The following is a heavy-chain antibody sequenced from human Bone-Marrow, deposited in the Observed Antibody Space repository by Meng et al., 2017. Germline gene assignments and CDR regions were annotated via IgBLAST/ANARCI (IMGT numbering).Heavy chain of an antibody. CDR2: ISWNSGSI. V-gene: IGHV3-9*01. J-gene: IGHJ4*02. D-gene: IGHD6-13*01. CDR1: GFTFDDYA. CDR3: AKDGDIAAAGFDY. Sequence: SLKISCAASGFTFDDYAMHWVRQAPGKGLEWVSGISWNSGSIGYADSVKGRFTISRDNAKNSLYLQMNSLRAEDTALYYCAKDGDIAAAGFDYWGQGTLVTVSS.